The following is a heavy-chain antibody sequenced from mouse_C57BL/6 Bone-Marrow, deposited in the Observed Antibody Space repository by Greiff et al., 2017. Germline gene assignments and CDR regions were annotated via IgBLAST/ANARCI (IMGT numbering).Heavy chain of an antibody. J-gene: IGHJ3*01. CDR3: AREGAY. CDR2: ISYDGSN. CDR1: DYSITSGYY. Sequence: EVKLVESGPGLVKPSQSLSLTCSVTDYSITSGYYWNWIRQFPGNKLEWMGYISYDGSNNYNPSLKNRISITRDTSKNQFFLKLNSVTTEVTATYYCAREGAYWGQGTLVTVSA. V-gene: IGHV3-6*01.